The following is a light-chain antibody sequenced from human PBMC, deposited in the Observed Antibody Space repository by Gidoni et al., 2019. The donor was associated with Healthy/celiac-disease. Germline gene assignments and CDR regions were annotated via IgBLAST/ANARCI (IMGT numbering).Light chain of an antibody. Sequence: SNELTQPPSGSVSPGQTASITCSGDKLGDKYACWYQQKPGQSPVLVIYQDSKRPSGIPERFSGSNSGNTATLTISGTQAMDEADYYCQAWDSSVVFGGGTKLTVL. CDR1: KLGDKY. CDR3: QAWDSSVV. J-gene: IGLJ2*01. CDR2: QDS. V-gene: IGLV3-1*01.